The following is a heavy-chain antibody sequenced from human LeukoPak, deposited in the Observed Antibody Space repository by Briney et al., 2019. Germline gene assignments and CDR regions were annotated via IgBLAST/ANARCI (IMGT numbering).Heavy chain of an antibody. CDR3: ATYGPTSGGYTFEY. V-gene: IGHV4-4*02. J-gene: IGHJ4*02. Sequence: SETLSLTCAVSGGSISSGYWWSWVRQPPMKGLEWIGEIIDSGSTNYNPSFKGRIAISLDKTKNQFSLNVNSVTAADTAVYYCATYGPTSGGYTFEYWGQGILVTVSS. D-gene: IGHD2-15*01. CDR2: IIDSGST. CDR1: GGSISSGYW.